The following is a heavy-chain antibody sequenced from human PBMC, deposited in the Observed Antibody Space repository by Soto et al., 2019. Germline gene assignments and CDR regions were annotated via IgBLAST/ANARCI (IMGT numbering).Heavy chain of an antibody. D-gene: IGHD3-3*01. CDR3: ARVPISGVVTTFDY. Sequence: PSGTLSLTCTVSGGSISSGGYYWSWIRQHPGKGLEWIGYIYYSGSTYYNPSLKSRVTISVDTSKNQFSLKLSSVTAADTAVYNCARVPISGVVTTFDYWGQGTLVTVSS. V-gene: IGHV4-31*03. J-gene: IGHJ4*02. CDR2: IYYSGST. CDR1: GGSISSGGYY.